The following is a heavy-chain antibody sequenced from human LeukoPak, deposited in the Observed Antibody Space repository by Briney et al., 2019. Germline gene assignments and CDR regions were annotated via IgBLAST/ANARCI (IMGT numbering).Heavy chain of an antibody. V-gene: IGHV3-7*05. CDR2: IKQDGSDE. CDR1: GFTFRSHW. D-gene: IGHD6-13*01. J-gene: IGHJ4*02. CDR3: ARGRAGLSAADDFDY. Sequence: GGSLRLSCAASGFTFRSHWMSGLRQAPGKGLEWVANIKQDGSDEFYVDSVKGRFTIFRDNAKNSLYLQMNSLRAEDTAVYYCARGRAGLSAADDFDYWGQGTLVTVSS.